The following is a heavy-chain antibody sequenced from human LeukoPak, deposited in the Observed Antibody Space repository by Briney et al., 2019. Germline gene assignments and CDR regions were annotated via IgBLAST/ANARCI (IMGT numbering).Heavy chain of an antibody. CDR3: ARGLNSGWYVDY. Sequence: SETLSLTCTVSGGSISSYYWSWIRQPPGKGLEWIGNVYYTGSTNYNPSLKSRVTISVDTSKNQFSLKLSSVTAADTAVYYCARGLNSGWYVDYWGQGTLVTVSS. CDR2: VYYTGST. D-gene: IGHD5-12*01. V-gene: IGHV4-59*01. J-gene: IGHJ4*02. CDR1: GGSISSYY.